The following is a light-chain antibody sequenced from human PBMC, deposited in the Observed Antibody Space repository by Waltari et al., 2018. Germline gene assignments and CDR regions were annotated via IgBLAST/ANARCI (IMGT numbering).Light chain of an antibody. V-gene: IGLV3-21*02. CDR2: VDR. Sequence: SYILTQPPSVSVAPGQTARVTCGGNNIGTKSVHWYQQKPGQAPVPVVSVDRDRPSGIPERFSVSTSGNTATLTISRVEVEDEADYYCQVWDSITVVFGGGTKLIVL. CDR1: NIGTKS. J-gene: IGLJ2*01. CDR3: QVWDSITVV.